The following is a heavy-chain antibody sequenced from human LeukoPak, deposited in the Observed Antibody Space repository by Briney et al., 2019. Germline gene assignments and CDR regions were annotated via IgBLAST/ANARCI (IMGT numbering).Heavy chain of an antibody. CDR2: IWYDATNK. J-gene: IGHJ2*01. CDR3: AKDHLTGDPGWYFDL. V-gene: IGHV3-33*06. Sequence: GGSLRLSCAASGFTFSSYGMHWVRQAPGKGLEWVAVIWYDATNKYYADSVKGRFTFSRDNSKNTLYLQMNSLRAEDTAVYYCAKDHLTGDPGWYFDLWGRGALVTVSS. D-gene: IGHD7-27*01. CDR1: GFTFSSYG.